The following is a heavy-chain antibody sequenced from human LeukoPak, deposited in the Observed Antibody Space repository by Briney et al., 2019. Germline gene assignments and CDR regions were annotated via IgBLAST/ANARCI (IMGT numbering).Heavy chain of an antibody. J-gene: IGHJ4*02. CDR2: INPNSGGT. Sequence: ASVKVSCKASGYTFTGYYMHWVRQAPGQGLEWMGWINPNSGGTNYAQKFQGRVTMTRDTSISTAYMELSRLRSDDTAVYYCARVSQWSGFLEWLLPFDYWGQGTLVTVSS. CDR3: ARVSQWSGFLEWLLPFDY. D-gene: IGHD3-3*01. CDR1: GYTFTGYY. V-gene: IGHV1-2*02.